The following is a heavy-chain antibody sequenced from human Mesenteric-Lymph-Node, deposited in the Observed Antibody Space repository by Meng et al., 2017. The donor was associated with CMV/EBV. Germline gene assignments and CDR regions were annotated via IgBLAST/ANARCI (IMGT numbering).Heavy chain of an antibody. Sequence: GGSLRLSCVASGFIFDHYAMHWVRQAPGKGLEWVSGISWNTNAIDYADSVKGRFTISRDNAKNSLFLQMTNLRPEDTAFYYRAKDSLGYSGYDPNFDHWGQGTLVTVSS. D-gene: IGHD5-12*01. CDR2: ISWNTNAI. V-gene: IGHV3-9*01. J-gene: IGHJ5*02. CDR1: GFIFDHYA. CDR3: AKDSLGYSGYDPNFDH.